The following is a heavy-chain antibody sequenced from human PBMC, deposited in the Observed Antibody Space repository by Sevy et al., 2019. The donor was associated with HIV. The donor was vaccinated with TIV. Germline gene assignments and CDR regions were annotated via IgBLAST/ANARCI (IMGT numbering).Heavy chain of an antibody. J-gene: IGHJ4*02. CDR1: GFTFSSYA. CDR3: AKGRGVRDGYNTH. Sequence: GGSLRLSCAASGFTFSSYAMSWVRQAPGKGLEWVSAISGSGGSTYYADSVKRRFTISRDNSKNTLYLQMNSLRAEDTAVYYCAKGRGVRDGYNTHWGQGTLVTVSS. D-gene: IGHD3-10*01. V-gene: IGHV3-23*01. CDR2: ISGSGGST.